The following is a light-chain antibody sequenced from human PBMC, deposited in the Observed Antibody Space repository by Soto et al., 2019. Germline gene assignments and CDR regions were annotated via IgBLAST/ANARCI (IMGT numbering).Light chain of an antibody. CDR3: QQYGGSPRVT. CDR1: QSVSSVS. CDR2: GAS. J-gene: IGKJ2*01. V-gene: IGKV3-20*01. Sequence: EIVLTQSPGTLSLYPGERATLSCRASQSVSSVSLAWYQQKPGQAPRLLVYGASTRATGIPDMFSGSGSGTVFTLTISILEAEDFAVYYCQQYGGSPRVTFGQGNKLEIK.